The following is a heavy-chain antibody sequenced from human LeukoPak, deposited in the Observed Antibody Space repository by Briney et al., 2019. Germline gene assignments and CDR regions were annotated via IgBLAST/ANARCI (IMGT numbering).Heavy chain of an antibody. J-gene: IGHJ4*02. D-gene: IGHD4-17*01. V-gene: IGHV1-18*01. CDR2: ISPYNGNT. Sequence: ASVRVSCTASGYTFTSYGISWVGQAPGQGLEGMGWISPYNGNTNYAQKLQGRVSMTKDTSTSTVYMELKSLRSDDTAFYYCARSNDYGDYGVDHWGQGTLVTVSS. CDR1: GYTFTSYG. CDR3: ARSNDYGDYGVDH.